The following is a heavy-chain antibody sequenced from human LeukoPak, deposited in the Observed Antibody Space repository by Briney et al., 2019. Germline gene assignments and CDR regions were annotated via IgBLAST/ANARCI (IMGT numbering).Heavy chain of an antibody. J-gene: IGHJ5*02. D-gene: IGHD6-13*01. CDR3: ARSHSSSSFHWFDP. V-gene: IGHV1-18*01. CDR2: ISAYNGNT. CDR1: GYTFTSYG. Sequence: ASVKVSCKASGYTFTSYGISWVRQAPGQGLEWMGWISAYNGNTNYAQKLQGRVTMTTDTSTGTAYMELRSLRSDDTAVYYCARSHSSSSFHWFDPWGQGTLVTVSS.